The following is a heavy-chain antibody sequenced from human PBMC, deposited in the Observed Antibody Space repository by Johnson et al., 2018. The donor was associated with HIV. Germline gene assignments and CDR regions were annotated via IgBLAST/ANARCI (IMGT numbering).Heavy chain of an antibody. CDR3: AREIQYFTAFDI. CDR2: ISGSGGST. V-gene: IGHV3-23*04. D-gene: IGHD3-9*01. Sequence: DVQLAESGGGLVQPGGSLRLSCAASGFTFSSYAMSWVRQAPGKGLEWVSAISGSGGSTYYADSVQGRFTISRDNSKNTLYLQMDSLRPEDTAVYYCAREIQYFTAFDIWGQGTMVTVSS. CDR1: GFTFSSYA. J-gene: IGHJ3*02.